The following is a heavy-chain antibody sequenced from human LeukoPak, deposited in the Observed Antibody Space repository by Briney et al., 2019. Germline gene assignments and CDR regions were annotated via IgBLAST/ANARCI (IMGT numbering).Heavy chain of an antibody. CDR3: ARESSWGNFDY. CDR2: IYYSGST. CDR1: GGSISSYY. J-gene: IGHJ4*02. Sequence: PSETLSLTCTVSGGSISSYYWGWIRQPPGEGLEWIGYIYYSGSTNYNPSLKSRVTISVDTSKNQFSLKLSYVTAADTAVYFCARESSWGNFDYWGQGTLVTVSS. V-gene: IGHV4-59*01. D-gene: IGHD7-27*01.